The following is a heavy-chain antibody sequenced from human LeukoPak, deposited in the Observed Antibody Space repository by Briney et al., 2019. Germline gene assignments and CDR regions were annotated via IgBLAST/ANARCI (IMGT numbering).Heavy chain of an antibody. J-gene: IGHJ4*02. Sequence: PSETLSLTCAVYGGSFSGYYWSWIRQPPGKGLEWIGEINHSGSTNYNPSLKSRVTISVDTSKNQFSLKLSSVTAADTAEYYCADRRRYSYGLDYWGQGTLVTVSS. D-gene: IGHD5-18*01. CDR2: INHSGST. CDR3: ADRRRYSYGLDY. CDR1: GGSFSGYY. V-gene: IGHV4-34*01.